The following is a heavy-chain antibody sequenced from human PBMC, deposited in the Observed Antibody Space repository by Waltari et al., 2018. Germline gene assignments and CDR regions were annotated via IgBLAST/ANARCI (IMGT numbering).Heavy chain of an antibody. CDR3: SINDAWAFQL. J-gene: IGHJ1*01. D-gene: IGHD2-2*01. CDR1: GFTLSPYW. V-gene: IGHV3-7*03. Sequence: EVQLVESGGGLVQPGESRRLSCHASGFTLSPYWMSWVRQAPGKGREWVSNMHPDGSAKYYADSVRGRFTVSRDNAKNSMYLHMYNLRTEDTAIYYCSINDAWAFQLWGQGTLVTVSS. CDR2: MHPDGSAK.